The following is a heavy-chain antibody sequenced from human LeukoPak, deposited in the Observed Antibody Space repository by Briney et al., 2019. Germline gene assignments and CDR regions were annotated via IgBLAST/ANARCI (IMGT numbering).Heavy chain of an antibody. Sequence: SSVKVSCKASGGTFSSYAISWVRQAPGQGLEWMGGIIPIFGTANYAQKVQGRVTITTDESTSTAYMELSSLRSEDTAVYYCLVGATIDYYYYMDVWGKGTTVTVSS. V-gene: IGHV1-69*05. CDR1: GGTFSSYA. D-gene: IGHD1-26*01. CDR3: LVGATIDYYYYMDV. CDR2: IIPIFGTA. J-gene: IGHJ6*03.